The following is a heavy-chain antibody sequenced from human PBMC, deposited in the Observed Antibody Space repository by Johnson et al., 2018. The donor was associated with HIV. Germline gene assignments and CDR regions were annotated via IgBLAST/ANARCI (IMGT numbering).Heavy chain of an antibody. CDR1: GFTFSSYW. J-gene: IGHJ3*02. V-gene: IGHV3-7*01. Sequence: MLLVESGGGLVQPGGSLRLSCAASGFTFSSYWMSWVRQAPGKGLEWVPGKGLEWVANIKPDGGEKYYAASGQGRFTISRDNSKNTLYLQMNSLRAEDTAVYYCARDRHDSSGYYWGNAFDIWGQGTMVTVSS. D-gene: IGHD3-22*01. CDR2: IKPDGGEK. CDR3: ARDRHDSSGYYWGNAFDI.